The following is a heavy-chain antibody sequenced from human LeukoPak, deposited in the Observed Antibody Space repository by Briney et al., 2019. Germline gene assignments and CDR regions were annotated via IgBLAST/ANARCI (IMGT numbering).Heavy chain of an antibody. Sequence: SVKVSCKASGGTFSSYAISWVRQAPGQGLEWMGGIIPIFGTANYAQKFQGRVTITADESTSTAYMELSSLRSEDTAVYYCASVDTGARVYYYYGMDVWGQGTTVTASS. CDR3: ASVDTGARVYYYYGMDV. V-gene: IGHV1-69*13. CDR2: IIPIFGTA. J-gene: IGHJ6*02. D-gene: IGHD5-18*01. CDR1: GGTFSSYA.